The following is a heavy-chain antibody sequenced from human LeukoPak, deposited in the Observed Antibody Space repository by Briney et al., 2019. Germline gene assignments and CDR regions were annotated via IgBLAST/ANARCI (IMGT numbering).Heavy chain of an antibody. Sequence: SEALSLTCSVSGGSISNVNYYWGWIRQPPGKGLEWIVSKSYSGSTHDNPSLKSRVTISVATSKNQFSLKLSSVTAADTAVYYCARDRWGYSSSHQMNYYYYGMDVWGQGTTVTVSS. V-gene: IGHV4-39*02. CDR3: ARDRWGYSSSHQMNYYYYGMDV. CDR2: KSYSGST. J-gene: IGHJ6*02. D-gene: IGHD6-6*01. CDR1: GGSISNVNYY.